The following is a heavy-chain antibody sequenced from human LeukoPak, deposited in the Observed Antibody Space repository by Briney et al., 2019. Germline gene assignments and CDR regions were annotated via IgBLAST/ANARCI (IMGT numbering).Heavy chain of an antibody. CDR3: ASDRYSSRWYTGYYYGMDV. CDR1: GGTFSSYA. J-gene: IGHJ6*02. D-gene: IGHD6-13*01. V-gene: IGHV1-69*04. CDR2: VIPIRGIA. Sequence: WVKVSCKASGGTFSSYAISWVRQAPGQGLEWMGRVIPIRGIANYAQKFQVRVTITADKVTSTAYMYLSSLRSEDTAVYYCASDRYSSRWYTGYYYGMDVWGQGPTVTVSS.